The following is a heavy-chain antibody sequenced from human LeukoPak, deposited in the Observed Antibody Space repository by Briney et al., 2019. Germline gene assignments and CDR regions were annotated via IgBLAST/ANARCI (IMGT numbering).Heavy chain of an antibody. J-gene: IGHJ4*02. V-gene: IGHV3-64D*09. D-gene: IGHD6-13*01. CDR3: VKGGSSWFTPFDS. Sequence: TGGSLRLSCSVSGFTIRSYAMHWVRQAPGKGLVYVSSISSNGGSTYYADSVKGRFTISRDNSKNTLYLQMSSLRAEDTAVYYCVKGGSSWFTPFDSWGQGTLVTVSS. CDR2: ISSNGGST. CDR1: GFTIRSYA.